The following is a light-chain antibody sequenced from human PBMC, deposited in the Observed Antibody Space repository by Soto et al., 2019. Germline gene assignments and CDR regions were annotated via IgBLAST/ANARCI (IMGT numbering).Light chain of an antibody. CDR1: SSDVGGYNY. Sequence: QSALTQPASVSGSPGQSITISCTGTSSDVGGYNYVSWYQQHPGKAPKLMIYDVSNRPSGVSNRFSGSKSGNTASLTISGLQAEDEADYYCSSYTSSSSFGTGTKVTV. CDR2: DVS. CDR3: SSYTSSSS. V-gene: IGLV2-14*01. J-gene: IGLJ1*01.